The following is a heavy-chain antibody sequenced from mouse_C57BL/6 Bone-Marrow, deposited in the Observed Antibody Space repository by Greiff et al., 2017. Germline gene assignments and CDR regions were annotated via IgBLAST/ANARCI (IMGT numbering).Heavy chain of an antibody. Sequence: VQLQQSGAELVKPGASVKLSCKASGYTFTSYWMHWVKQRPGQGLEWIGMIHPNSGSTNYNEKFKSKATLTVDKSSSTAYMQLSSLTSEDSAVYYCARSSYYSNYVGYWGQGTTLTVSS. CDR3: ARSSYYSNYVGY. CDR1: GYTFTSYW. D-gene: IGHD2-5*01. CDR2: IHPNSGST. V-gene: IGHV1-64*01. J-gene: IGHJ2*01.